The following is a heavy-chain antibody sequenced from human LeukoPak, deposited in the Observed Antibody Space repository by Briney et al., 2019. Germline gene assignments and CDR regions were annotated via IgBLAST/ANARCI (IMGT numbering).Heavy chain of an antibody. Sequence: PSETLSLTCTVSGGSISSYYWSWIRQPPGKGLEWIGSIYYTGSTNYNPSLKSRVTISVDTSKNQFSLNLSSVTAADTAVYYCARYGLGTYSLDHWDQGTLVTVSS. D-gene: IGHD3-10*01. J-gene: IGHJ4*02. CDR1: GGSISSYY. CDR2: IYYTGST. V-gene: IGHV4-59*08. CDR3: ARYGLGTYSLDH.